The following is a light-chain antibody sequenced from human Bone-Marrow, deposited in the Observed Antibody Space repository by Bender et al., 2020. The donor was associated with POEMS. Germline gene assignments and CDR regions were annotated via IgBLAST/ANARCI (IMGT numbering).Light chain of an antibody. Sequence: QSALTQPASVSGSPGQSIPISCTGISSDVGGYYFVSWSQHYPGKAPRLILHDVSNRPSGVSNRFSGSKSGNTASLTISGLQAEDEADYYCSSYTSTSLVVFGGGTKLTVL. J-gene: IGLJ2*01. V-gene: IGLV2-14*03. CDR2: DVS. CDR1: SSDVGGYYF. CDR3: SSYTSTSLVV.